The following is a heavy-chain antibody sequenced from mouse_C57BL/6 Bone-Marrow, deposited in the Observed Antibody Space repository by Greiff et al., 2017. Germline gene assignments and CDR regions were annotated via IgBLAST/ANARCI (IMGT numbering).Heavy chain of an antibody. CDR2: INPSSGYT. Sequence: QVQLQQSGAELARPGASVKLSCKASGYTFTSYTMHWVQQRPGQGLEWIGYINPSSGYTKYNQKFKDKATLTADKSSRLAYMQLSSLTSEDSAVYYCAGRDYYGSSPCAYWGQGTLVTVSA. V-gene: IGHV1-4*01. J-gene: IGHJ3*01. CDR3: AGRDYYGSSPCAY. CDR1: GYTFTSYT. D-gene: IGHD1-1*01.